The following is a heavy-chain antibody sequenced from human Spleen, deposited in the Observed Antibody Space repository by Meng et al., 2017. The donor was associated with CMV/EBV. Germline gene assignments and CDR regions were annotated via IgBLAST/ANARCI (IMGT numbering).Heavy chain of an antibody. D-gene: IGHD3-10*01. J-gene: IGHJ4*02. Sequence: GESLKISCAASGFTFSSYSMNWVRQAPGKGLEWVSYISSSSSTIYYADSVKGRFTISRDNAKNSLYLQMNSLRADDTAMYYCARDRGALVRGVIIRAQFDYWGQGTLVTVSS. CDR3: ARDRGALVRGVIIRAQFDY. CDR2: ISSSSSTI. CDR1: GFTFSSYS. V-gene: IGHV3-48*04.